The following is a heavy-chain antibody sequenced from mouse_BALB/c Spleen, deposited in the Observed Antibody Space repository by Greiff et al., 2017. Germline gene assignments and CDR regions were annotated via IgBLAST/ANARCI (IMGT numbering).Heavy chain of an antibody. CDR3: TRLEGVRRSWFAY. Sequence: EVQPQQSWTVLARPGASVKISCKASGHTLTTHWLHRVKQRPGQGLEWVGAFYPGNSDTSYNQKFKGKAKLTAVTSTSTAYMELSSLTNEDSAVYYCTRLEGVRRSWFAYWGQGTLVTVSA. D-gene: IGHD2-14*01. CDR1: GHTLTTHW. V-gene: IGHV1-5*01. J-gene: IGHJ3*01. CDR2: FYPGNSDT.